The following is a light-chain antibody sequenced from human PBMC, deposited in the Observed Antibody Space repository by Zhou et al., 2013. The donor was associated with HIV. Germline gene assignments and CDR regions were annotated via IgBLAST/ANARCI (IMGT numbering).Light chain of an antibody. CDR2: GAS. CDR3: QQYNRSPWT. V-gene: IGKV3-20*01. Sequence: DIVLTQSPGTLSLSPGEGATLSCRASHTISANYLAWYQQKPGQAPRLLIYGASSRATGIPDRFTGSGSGTDFTLTISRLDPEDFAVYYCQQYNRSPWTFGQGTKVEIK. CDR1: HTISANY. J-gene: IGKJ1*01.